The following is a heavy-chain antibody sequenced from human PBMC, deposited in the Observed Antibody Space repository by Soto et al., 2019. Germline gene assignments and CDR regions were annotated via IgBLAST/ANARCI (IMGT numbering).Heavy chain of an antibody. V-gene: IGHV4-34*01. CDR3: AREASRYYYYYMDV. CDR2: INHSGST. J-gene: IGHJ6*03. CDR1: GGSFSGYY. Sequence: PSETLSLTCAVYGGSFSGYYWSWIRQPPGKGLEWIGEINHSGSTNYNPSLKSRVTISVDTSKNQFSLKLSSVTAADTAVYYCAREASRYYYYYMDVWGKGTTVTVS.